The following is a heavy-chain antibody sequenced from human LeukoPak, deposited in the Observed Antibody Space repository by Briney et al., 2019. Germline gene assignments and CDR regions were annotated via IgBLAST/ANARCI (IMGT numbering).Heavy chain of an antibody. D-gene: IGHD2-2*02. Sequence: SETLSLTCTVSGGSISSSSHYWGWIRQPPGKGLEWIGSIYYTGSTYYNPSLESRVTISVDTSKNQFSLKLSSVTAADTAVYYCATYCSSTSSHIGPYYYMDVWGKGTTVTVSS. CDR1: GGSISSSSHY. J-gene: IGHJ6*03. CDR3: ATYCSSTSSHIGPYYYMDV. V-gene: IGHV4-39*01. CDR2: IYYTGST.